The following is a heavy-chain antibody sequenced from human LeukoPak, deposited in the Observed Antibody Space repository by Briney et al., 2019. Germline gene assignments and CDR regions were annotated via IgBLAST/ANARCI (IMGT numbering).Heavy chain of an antibody. D-gene: IGHD6-6*01. V-gene: IGHV3-30-3*01. Sequence: PGGSLRLSCAAYGFTFNSYAMHWVRQAPGKALEWVAVISYAGSNKFYADSVKGRFTISRDNSKNTLYLQMNSLRAEDTAVYCCARDRTRAARPYFDYWGQGTLVTVSS. CDR2: ISYAGSNK. CDR3: ARDRTRAARPYFDY. J-gene: IGHJ4*02. CDR1: GFTFNSYA.